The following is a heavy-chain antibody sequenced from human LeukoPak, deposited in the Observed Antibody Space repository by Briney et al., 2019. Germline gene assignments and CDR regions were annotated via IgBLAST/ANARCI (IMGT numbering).Heavy chain of an antibody. Sequence: SETLSLTCTVSVGSISSYYWSWIRQPPGKGLEWIGYIYYSGSTNYNPSLKSRVTISVDTSKNQFSLKLSSVTAADTAVYYCARGRGYSYGYLVIWFDPWGQGTLVTVSS. CDR3: ARGRGYSYGYLVIWFDP. V-gene: IGHV4-59*01. CDR1: VGSISSYY. CDR2: IYYSGST. J-gene: IGHJ5*02. D-gene: IGHD5-18*01.